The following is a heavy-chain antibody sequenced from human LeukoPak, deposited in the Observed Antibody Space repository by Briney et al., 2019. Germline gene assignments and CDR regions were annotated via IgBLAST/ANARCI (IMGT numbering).Heavy chain of an antibody. J-gene: IGHJ4*02. D-gene: IGHD3-10*01. CDR3: ARRGFGPNAFDY. Sequence: ASVKVSCKASGYTVTSFYIHWVRQAPGQGLEWMGIINPRGGSTGYAQKFQGRVTMTRDTSPSTVYMELSSLNSDDTAVYYCARRGFGPNAFDYWGQGTLVTVSS. CDR2: INPRGGST. CDR1: GYTVTSFY. V-gene: IGHV1-46*03.